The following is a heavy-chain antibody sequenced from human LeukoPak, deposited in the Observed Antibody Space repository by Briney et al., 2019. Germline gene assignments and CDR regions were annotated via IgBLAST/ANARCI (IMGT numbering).Heavy chain of an antibody. CDR3: ARDGGEYCSGGRGAAFDI. J-gene: IGHJ3*02. Sequence: GGSLTLSCAAFGFTFSSYSMNWVRHAPGKGLEWVSSVSTSSSYIYYADSVKGRFSISRYNAKNSMYLQMNSLRVEDTAVYYCARDGGEYCSGGRGAAFDIWGQGTMVTVSS. D-gene: IGHD2-15*01. V-gene: IGHV3-21*01. CDR1: GFTFSSYS. CDR2: VSTSSSYI.